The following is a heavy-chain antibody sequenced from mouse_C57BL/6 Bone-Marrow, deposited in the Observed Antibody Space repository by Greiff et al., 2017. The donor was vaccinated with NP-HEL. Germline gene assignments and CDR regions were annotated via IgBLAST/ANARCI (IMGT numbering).Heavy chain of an antibody. CDR2: IYPGSGST. V-gene: IGHV1-55*01. J-gene: IGHJ4*01. Sequence: QVQLQQPGAELVKPGASVKMSCKASGYTFTSYWITWVKQRPGQGLEWIGDIYPGSGSTNYNEKLKSTATLTVDTSSSTAYMQLSSLTSEDSAVYYCARESNYDAMDYWGQGTSVTVSS. CDR3: ARESNYDAMDY. CDR1: GYTFTSYW. D-gene: IGHD2-5*01.